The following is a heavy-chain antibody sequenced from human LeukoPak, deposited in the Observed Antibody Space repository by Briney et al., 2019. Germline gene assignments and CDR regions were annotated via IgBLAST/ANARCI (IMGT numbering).Heavy chain of an antibody. J-gene: IGHJ4*02. CDR2: ADPEGGEA. CDR3: VTPTRETTIAAVYLS. CDR1: GYTLTAYY. V-gene: IGHV1-69-2*01. D-gene: IGHD1/OR15-1a*01. Sequence: ATVKISCKASGYTLTAYYMHWVRQAPGKGLEGMGRADPEGGEAMYAEKFQGRVTITADTSIDTVYMELSSLRSEVTAVYYCVTPTRETTIAAVYLSWGQGTQVTVSS.